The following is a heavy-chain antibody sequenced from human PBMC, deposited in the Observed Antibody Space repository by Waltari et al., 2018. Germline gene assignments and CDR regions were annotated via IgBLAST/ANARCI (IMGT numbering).Heavy chain of an antibody. D-gene: IGHD5-18*01. Sequence: QVQLVQSGAEVKKPGASVKVSCKASGYTFTSYDINWVRQATGQGLEWMGWMNPNSGNTGYAQKFQGRVTMTRNTSISTAYMELSSLRSEHTAVYYSACGYSYGYASDYWGQGTLVTVSS. CDR1: GYTFTSYD. CDR2: MNPNSGNT. J-gene: IGHJ4*02. CDR3: ACGYSYGYASDY. V-gene: IGHV1-8*02.